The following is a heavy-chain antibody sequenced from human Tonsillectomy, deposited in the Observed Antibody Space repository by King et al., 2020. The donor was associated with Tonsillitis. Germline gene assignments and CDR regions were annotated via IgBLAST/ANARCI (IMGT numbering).Heavy chain of an antibody. Sequence: VQLQQWGAGLLKPSETLSLTCAVYGGSFSGYYWSWIRQPPGKGLEWIGEINHSGSTNYNPSLKSRVTISVDTSKNQFSLKLSSVTAADTAVYYCARVKKNMLWWPNWYFDLWGRGTLVTVSA. CDR3: ARVKKNMLWWPNWYFDL. CDR2: INHSGST. V-gene: IGHV4-34*01. CDR1: GGSFSGYY. J-gene: IGHJ2*01. D-gene: IGHD2-21*01.